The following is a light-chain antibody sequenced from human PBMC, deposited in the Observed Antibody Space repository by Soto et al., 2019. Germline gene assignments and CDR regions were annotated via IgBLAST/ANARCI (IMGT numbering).Light chain of an antibody. Sequence: EIVLTQSPGTLSLSPGERGTLSCRASQSISSKLGWYQQRPGQAPRLLIYGASTRATGVPARFSGSGSGTEFTLTISSLQSEDSAVYYCQQYNSWTTITFGQGTRLEIK. J-gene: IGKJ5*01. CDR3: QQYNSWTTIT. CDR2: GAS. CDR1: QSISSK. V-gene: IGKV3-15*01.